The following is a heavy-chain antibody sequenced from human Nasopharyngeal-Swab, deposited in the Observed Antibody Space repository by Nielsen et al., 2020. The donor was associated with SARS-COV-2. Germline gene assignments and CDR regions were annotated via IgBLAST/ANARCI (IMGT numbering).Heavy chain of an antibody. V-gene: IGHV3-43*02. D-gene: IGHD4-23*01. CDR1: GFTFDDYA. J-gene: IGHJ3*02. CDR2: ISGDGGST. CDR3: AKVLTPVVTPDEDI. Sequence: GESLKNSCAASGFTFDDYAMHWVCQAPGKGLEWVSLISGDGGSTYYADSVKGRFTISRDNSKNSLYLQMNSLRTEDTALYYCAKVLTPVVTPDEDIWGQGTMVTVSS.